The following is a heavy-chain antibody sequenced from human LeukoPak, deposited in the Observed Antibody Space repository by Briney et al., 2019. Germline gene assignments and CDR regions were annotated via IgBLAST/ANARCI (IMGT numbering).Heavy chain of an antibody. J-gene: IGHJ4*02. CDR3: ARRKVVGATPFDY. D-gene: IGHD1-26*01. CDR1: GGSISSYY. V-gene: IGHV4-59*08. CDR2: IYYSGST. Sequence: SETLSLTCTVSGGSISSYYWSWIRQPPGKGLEGIGYIYYSGSTNYNPSLKSRVTISVDTAKNQFSLELSSVTAGDTAVYYCARRKVVGATPFDYWGQGTLVTVSS.